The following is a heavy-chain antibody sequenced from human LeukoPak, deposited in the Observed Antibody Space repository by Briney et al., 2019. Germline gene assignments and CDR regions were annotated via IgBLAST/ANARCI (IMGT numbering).Heavy chain of an antibody. CDR1: GFTFSDYY. CDR3: ARVWYSGSYPVDY. Sequence: PGGSLRLSCAASGFTFSDYYMNWIRRAPGKGLEWVSYISTSGSTIYYADSVKGRFTISRDNAKNSLYLQMNSLRAEDTAVYYCARVWYSGSYPVDYWGQGTLVTVSS. D-gene: IGHD1-26*01. V-gene: IGHV3-11*01. CDR2: ISTSGSTI. J-gene: IGHJ4*02.